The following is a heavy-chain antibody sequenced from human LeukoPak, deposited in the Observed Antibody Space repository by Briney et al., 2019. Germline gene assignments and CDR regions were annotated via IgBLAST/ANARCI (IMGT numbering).Heavy chain of an antibody. J-gene: IGHJ6*03. D-gene: IGHD5-18*01. CDR2: IFYSGST. CDR3: ARHVHGYGPDYYYYYMDV. Sequence: PSETLSLTCTVSGGSISRHTFYWAWIRQPPGKGLEWIGSIFYSGSTYYNPSLESRVTISVDTSKNHFSLNLSSVTAADTAVYYCARHVHGYGPDYYYYYMDVWGKGTTVTVSS. CDR1: GGSISRHTFY. V-gene: IGHV4-39*01.